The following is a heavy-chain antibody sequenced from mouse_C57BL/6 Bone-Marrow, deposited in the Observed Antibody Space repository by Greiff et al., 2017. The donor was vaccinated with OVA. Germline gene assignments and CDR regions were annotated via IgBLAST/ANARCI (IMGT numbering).Heavy chain of an antibody. CDR1: GFTFSNYW. CDR2: IRLKSDNYAT. CDR3: TGAQRERDD. V-gene: IGHV6-3*01. Sequence: VQLKESGGGLVQPGGSMKLSCVASGFTFSNYWMNWVRQSPEKGLEWVAQIRLKSDNYATHYAESVKGRFTISRDDSKSSVYLQMNNLRAEDTDIYECTGAQRERDDWGQGTTLTVSS. J-gene: IGHJ2*01.